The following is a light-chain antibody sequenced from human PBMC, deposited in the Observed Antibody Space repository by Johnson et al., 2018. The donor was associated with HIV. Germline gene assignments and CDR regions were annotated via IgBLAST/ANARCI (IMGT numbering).Light chain of an antibody. V-gene: IGLV1-51*01. CDR1: SSNIGNNY. J-gene: IGLJ1*01. Sequence: QPVLTQPPSMSAAPGQKVTISCSGSSSNIGNNYVSWYQQLPGTAPKLLIYDNDKRPSGIPDRFSASKSDTSATLGITGLQPGDEANYYCGTWDGGLSIYVFGTGTEVTVL. CDR3: GTWDGGLSIYV. CDR2: DND.